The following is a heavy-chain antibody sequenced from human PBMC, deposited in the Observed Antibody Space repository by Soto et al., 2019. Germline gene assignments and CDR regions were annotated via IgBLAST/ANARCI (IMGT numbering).Heavy chain of an antibody. CDR1: GDTVSSNSVA. CDR2: TYYRSRRNS. V-gene: IGHV6-1*01. J-gene: IGHJ6*02. CDR3: ARSEEDSDYYYYGMDV. D-gene: IGHD2-15*01. Sequence: SQTLSLTCVGSGDTVSSNSVAWNWVRQSPSRGLGWLGRTYYRSRRNSDDAESVRSRIDIKANTSNNQDPPQLNTVTPEDTAVYYCARSEEDSDYYYYGMDVWGQGTTVTVSS.